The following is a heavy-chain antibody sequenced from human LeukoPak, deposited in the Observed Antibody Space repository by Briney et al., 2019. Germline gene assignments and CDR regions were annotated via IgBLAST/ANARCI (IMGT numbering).Heavy chain of an antibody. J-gene: IGHJ6*02. D-gene: IGHD6-19*01. Sequence: PGGSLRLSCAASGFTFSSYGMHWVRQAPGKGLEWVAVISYDGSNKYYADSVKGRFTISRDNSKNTLYLQMNSLRAEDTAVYYCAKDPALSSGWYPPLGMDVWGQGTTVTVSS. CDR3: AKDPALSSGWYPPLGMDV. V-gene: IGHV3-30*18. CDR1: GFTFSSYG. CDR2: ISYDGSNK.